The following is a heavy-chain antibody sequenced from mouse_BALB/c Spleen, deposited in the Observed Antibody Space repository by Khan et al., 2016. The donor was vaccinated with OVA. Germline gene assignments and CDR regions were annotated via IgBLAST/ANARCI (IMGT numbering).Heavy chain of an antibody. D-gene: IGHD1-1*01. Sequence: VQLQQSGAELAKPGASVKMSCKASGYTFINYWILWVKQRPGQGLEWIGYINPSTGYTEYNQNFKDKATLTADKSSSTAYMQLSSLTSEDSAVYYCARRSLRWDFDYGGQGTTLTVSS. J-gene: IGHJ2*01. CDR1: GYTFINYW. CDR2: INPSTGYT. CDR3: ARRSLRWDFDY. V-gene: IGHV1-7*01.